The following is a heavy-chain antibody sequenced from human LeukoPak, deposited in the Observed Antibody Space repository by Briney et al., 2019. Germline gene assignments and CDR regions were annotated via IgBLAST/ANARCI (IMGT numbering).Heavy chain of an antibody. Sequence: ASVKVSCKASGYTFSSYAMNWVRQAPGQGLEWMGWINTNTGNPTYAQGFTGRFVFSLDTSVSTAYLQISSLQAEDTAVYYCARSNNDGDYLGVGFDYWGQGTLVTVSS. V-gene: IGHV7-4-1*02. CDR2: INTNTGNP. D-gene: IGHD4-17*01. J-gene: IGHJ4*02. CDR1: GYTFSSYA. CDR3: ARSNNDGDYLGVGFDY.